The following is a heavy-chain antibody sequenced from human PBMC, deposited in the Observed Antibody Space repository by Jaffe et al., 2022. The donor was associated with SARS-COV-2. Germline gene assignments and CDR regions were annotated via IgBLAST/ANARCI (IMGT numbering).Heavy chain of an antibody. V-gene: IGHV3-74*01. CDR3: ARGTTKAFDM. J-gene: IGHJ3*02. D-gene: IGHD1-26*01. CDR2: INPDGATK. Sequence: EVQLMESGGGLVQSGGSLRLSCAASGFTFSDYWMHWVRQAPGKGPVWVSRINPDGATKNYVDSMKGRFTISRDNAKNTLFLQVNSLRAEDTAVYYCARGTTKAFDMWGQGTMVTVSS. CDR1: GFTFSDYW.